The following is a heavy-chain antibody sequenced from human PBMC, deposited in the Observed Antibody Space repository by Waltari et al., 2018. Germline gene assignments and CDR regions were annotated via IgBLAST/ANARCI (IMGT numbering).Heavy chain of an antibody. CDR2: IKSDGTT. Sequence: EVQLVQSGGDLIQPGGSLRAPWPVSGFPVRSNYLYWVRQGPGKGLEWVSVIKSDGTTSYADSVKGRFIVSRDEWKNTLYLEMNNRRADDTAVYFCAKGYYWDKSGYYRHFDYWGPGTLVTVSS. CDR1: GFPVRSNY. CDR3: AKGYYWDKSGYYRHFDY. D-gene: IGHD3-22*01. J-gene: IGHJ4*02. V-gene: IGHV3-53*01.